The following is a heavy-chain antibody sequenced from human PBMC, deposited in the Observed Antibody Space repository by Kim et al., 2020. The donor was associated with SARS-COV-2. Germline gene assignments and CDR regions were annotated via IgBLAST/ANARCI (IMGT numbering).Heavy chain of an antibody. J-gene: IGHJ4*02. CDR1: GFTFSSYA. V-gene: IGHV3-30-3*01. Sequence: GGSLRLSCAASGFTFSSYAMHWVRQAPGKGLEWVAVISYDGSNKYHADSVKGRFTISRDNSKNTLYLQMNSLRAEDTAVYYCARNPHPITMIAGGGFDYWGQGTLVTVSS. CDR2: ISYDGSNK. D-gene: IGHD3-22*01. CDR3: ARNPHPITMIAGGGFDY.